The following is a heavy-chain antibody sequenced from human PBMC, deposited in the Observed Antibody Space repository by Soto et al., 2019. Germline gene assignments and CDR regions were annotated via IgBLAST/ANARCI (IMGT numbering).Heavy chain of an antibody. CDR2: IIPIFGTA. Sequence: GASVKVSCKASGGTFSSYAISWVRQAPGQGLEWMGGIIPIFGTANYAQKFQGRVTITADESTSTAYMELSSLRSEDTAVYYCGNSNYYYYYGMDVWGQGTTVTVS. D-gene: IGHD4-4*01. CDR1: GGTFSSYA. V-gene: IGHV1-69*13. J-gene: IGHJ6*02. CDR3: GNSNYYYYYGMDV.